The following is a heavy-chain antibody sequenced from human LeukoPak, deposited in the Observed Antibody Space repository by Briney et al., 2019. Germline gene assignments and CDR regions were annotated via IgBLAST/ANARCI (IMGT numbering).Heavy chain of an antibody. Sequence: PSETLSLTCTVSGGSISSYYWSWIRQPPGKGLEWIGYIYYSGSTNYNPSPKSRVNISVDTSKNQFSLKLSSVTAADTAVCYCESSSGYYYGAFDIWRQGTMVTVSS. J-gene: IGHJ3*02. CDR3: ESSSGYYYGAFDI. D-gene: IGHD3-22*01. CDR2: IYYSGST. V-gene: IGHV4-59*01. CDR1: GGSISSYY.